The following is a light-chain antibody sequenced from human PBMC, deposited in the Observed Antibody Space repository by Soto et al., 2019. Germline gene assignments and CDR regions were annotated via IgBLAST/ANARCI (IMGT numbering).Light chain of an antibody. Sequence: QSALTQPASVSGSPGQSITISCTGTSSDGGGYNYVSWYQQHPGKAPKLMIYEVSNRPSGVSNRFSGSKSGNTASLTISGLQAEDEADYYCSSYTSSSTLAVFGGGTKVTVL. CDR2: EVS. CDR3: SSYTSSSTLAV. J-gene: IGLJ2*01. CDR1: SSDGGGYNY. V-gene: IGLV2-14*01.